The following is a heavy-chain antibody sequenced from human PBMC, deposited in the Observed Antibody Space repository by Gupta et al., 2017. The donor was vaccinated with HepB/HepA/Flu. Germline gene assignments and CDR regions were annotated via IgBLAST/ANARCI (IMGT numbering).Heavy chain of an antibody. V-gene: IGHV4-4*07. J-gene: IGHJ3*02. CDR2: IYTSGST. CDR3: ARDYYDSNHYYVFGAFDK. CDR1: GGSIRNSY. Sequence: QVQLQESGPGLVKPSETLSLTCTVSGGSIRNSYWSWIRQPAEKGLEWIGRIYTSGSTNYNPSLKSRVTMSVDTSKNQFSLKLSSVTAADTGVYYCARDYYDSNHYYVFGAFDKWGLGTRVTVSS. D-gene: IGHD3-22*01.